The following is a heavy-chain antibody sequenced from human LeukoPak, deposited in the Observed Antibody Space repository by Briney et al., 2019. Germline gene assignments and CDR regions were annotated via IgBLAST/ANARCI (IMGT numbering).Heavy chain of an antibody. V-gene: IGHV6-1*01. Sequence: SQTLSLTCAISGDSVSSNSAAWNRLRQSPSRGLEWLGRTYYRSKWYNDYAVSVKTRITDNPNTSKNQFSLQLNSVTPEDTAVYYCARDTGAAVSTFDIWGQGTMVTVSS. CDR3: ARDTGAAVSTFDI. CDR1: GDSVSSNSAA. J-gene: IGHJ3*02. CDR2: TYYRSKWYN. D-gene: IGHD2-15*01.